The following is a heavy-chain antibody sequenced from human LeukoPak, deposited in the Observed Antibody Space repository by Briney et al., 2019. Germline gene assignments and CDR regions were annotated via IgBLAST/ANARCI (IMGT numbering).Heavy chain of an antibody. J-gene: IGHJ4*02. CDR3: ARQVSCDTTTCYAGMPPDY. CDR2: ISGSDG. D-gene: IGHD2-2*01. V-gene: IGHV3-23*01. CDR1: GFTFSRYA. Sequence: GGSLRLSCAASGFTFSRYAMSWVRQTPEKGLEWVSVISGSDGSRDDSGNTLFLQMNSLRAEDTAVYYCARQVSCDTTTCYAGMPPDYWGQGTLVTASS.